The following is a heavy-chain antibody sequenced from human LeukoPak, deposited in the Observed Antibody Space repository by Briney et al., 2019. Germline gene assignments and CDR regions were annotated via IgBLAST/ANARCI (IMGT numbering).Heavy chain of an antibody. CDR3: ARLPSNPKAGYED. CDR1: GDSISSGGYY. V-gene: IGHV4-31*03. Sequence: PSETLSLTCTVSGDSISSGGYYWSWIRQHPGKGLEWIGYINPSGSTYYNPSLKSRVTISIDTSKNQFSLKLSSVTAADTAVYYCARLPSNPKAGYEDWGQGTLVTVSS. CDR2: INPSGST. J-gene: IGHJ4*02. D-gene: IGHD2-2*01.